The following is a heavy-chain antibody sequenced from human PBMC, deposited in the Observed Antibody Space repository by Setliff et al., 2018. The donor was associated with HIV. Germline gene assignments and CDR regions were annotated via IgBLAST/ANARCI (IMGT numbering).Heavy chain of an antibody. J-gene: IGHJ5*02. D-gene: IGHD2-2*01. Sequence: ASVKVSCKASGYTFSQYPIHWVRQAPGQRPEWMGWINTGNGNTKYSQKFQDRVTITRDTSANTVYMELNSLRSEDAAVYYCARDRCNSVACYLYNWFDPWGQGTLVTVSS. CDR1: GYTFSQYP. V-gene: IGHV1-3*04. CDR3: ARDRCNSVACYLYNWFDP. CDR2: INTGNGNT.